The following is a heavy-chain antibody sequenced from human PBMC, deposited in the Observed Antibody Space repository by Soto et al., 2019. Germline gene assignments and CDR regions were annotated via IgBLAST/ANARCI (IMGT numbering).Heavy chain of an antibody. CDR1: GYTFTSYG. Sequence: VKVSCKASGYTFTSYGISWVRQAPGQGLEWMGWISAYNGNTNYAQKLQGRVTMTTDTSTSTAYMELRSLRSDDTAVYYCAKAVAAAYYYHYYGMDVWGQGTTVTVSS. V-gene: IGHV1-18*01. CDR3: AKAVAAAYYYHYYGMDV. D-gene: IGHD6-13*01. J-gene: IGHJ6*02. CDR2: ISAYNGNT.